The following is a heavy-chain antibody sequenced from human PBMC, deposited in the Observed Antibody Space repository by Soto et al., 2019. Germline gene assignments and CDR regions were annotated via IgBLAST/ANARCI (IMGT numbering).Heavy chain of an antibody. J-gene: IGHJ6*02. CDR3: ARDRGPYDYFGMDV. CDR1: GFTFSSYD. V-gene: IGHV3-13*01. D-gene: IGHD3-10*01. Sequence: EVQLVESGGGLVQPGGSLRLSCAVSGFTFSSYDMHWVRQRTGKGLEWVSAIGTDGNTYYTASVKGRFTISRENAKNSLYLQMDSLRAEDTAVYYCARDRGPYDYFGMDVWGLGTTVTVSS. CDR2: IGTDGNT.